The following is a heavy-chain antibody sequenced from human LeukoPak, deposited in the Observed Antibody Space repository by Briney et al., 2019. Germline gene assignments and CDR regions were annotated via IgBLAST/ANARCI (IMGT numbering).Heavy chain of an antibody. V-gene: IGHV4-61*02. CDR1: GGSISSGSYY. CDR3: ARELRGADYFDY. J-gene: IGHJ4*02. CDR2: IYTSGST. Sequence: SETLSLTCTVSGGSISSGSYYWSWIRQPAGKGLEWIGRIYTSGSTNYNPSLKSRVTISVDTSKNQFSLKLSSVTAADTAVYYCARELRGADYFDYWGQRALVTVSP.